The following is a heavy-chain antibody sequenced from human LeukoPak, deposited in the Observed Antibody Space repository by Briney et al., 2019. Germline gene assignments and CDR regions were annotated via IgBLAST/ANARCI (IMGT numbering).Heavy chain of an antibody. J-gene: IGHJ4*02. CDR3: ARDVYDSSGYYLD. CDR1: GFTFSSYG. CDR2: IWYDGSNK. Sequence: GGSLRLSCAASGFTFSSYGMHWVRQAPGKGLEWVAVIWYDGSNKYYADSVKGRLTISRDNSKNTLYLQMNSLRAEDTAVYYCARDVYDSSGYYLDWGQGTLVTVSS. V-gene: IGHV3-33*01. D-gene: IGHD3-22*01.